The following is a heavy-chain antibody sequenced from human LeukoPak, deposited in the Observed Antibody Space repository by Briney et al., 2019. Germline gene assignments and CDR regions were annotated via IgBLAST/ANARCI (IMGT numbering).Heavy chain of an antibody. CDR1: GGSISSGGYY. D-gene: IGHD5-18*01. CDR3: ARGQYSYGPDY. CDR2: IYYSGST. J-gene: IGHJ4*02. Sequence: PLETLSLTCTVSGGSISSGGYYWSWIRQHPGQGLEWIGYIYYSGSTYYNPSLKSRVTISVDTSKNQFSLKLSSVTAADTAVYYCARGQYSYGPDYWGQGTLVTVSS. V-gene: IGHV4-31*03.